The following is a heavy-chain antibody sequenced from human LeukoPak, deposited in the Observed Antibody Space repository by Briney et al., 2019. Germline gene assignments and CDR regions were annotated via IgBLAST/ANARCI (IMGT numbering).Heavy chain of an antibody. V-gene: IGHV1-58*02. CDR1: GFTFTSSA. CDR3: AADLGGYSYGYDALDI. J-gene: IGHJ3*02. Sequence: SVKVPCKASGFTFTSSAMQWVRQARGQRLEWIGWIVVGSGNTNYAQKFQERVTITRDMSTSTAYMELSSLRSEDTAVYYCAADLGGYSYGYDALDIWGQGTMVTVSS. D-gene: IGHD5-18*01. CDR2: IVVGSGNT.